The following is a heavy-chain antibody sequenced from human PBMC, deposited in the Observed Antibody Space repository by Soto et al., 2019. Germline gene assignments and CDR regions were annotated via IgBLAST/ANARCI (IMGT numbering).Heavy chain of an antibody. V-gene: IGHV3-33*01. Sequence: QVQLVESGGGVVQPGRSLRLSCAASGFTFSSYGMHWVRQAPGKGLEWVAVIWYDGSNKYYADSVKGRFTISRDNSKNTLYLQTNSLRAEDTAVYYCARGGVARPYYYGMDVWGQGTTVTVSS. CDR3: ARGGVARPYYYGMDV. CDR2: IWYDGSNK. J-gene: IGHJ6*02. D-gene: IGHD6-6*01. CDR1: GFTFSSYG.